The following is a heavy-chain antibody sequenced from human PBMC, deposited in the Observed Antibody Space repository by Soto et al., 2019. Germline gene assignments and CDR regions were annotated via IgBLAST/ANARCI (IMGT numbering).Heavy chain of an antibody. CDR3: ARVLSGIAVAGLYPFDY. CDR2: ISAYNGNT. Sequence: QVQLVQSGAEVKKPGASVKVSCKASGYTFTSYGISWVRQAPGQGLEWMGWISAYNGNTNYAQKLQGRVTMTTDTSTSTADMELRSLRSDDTAVYYCARVLSGIAVAGLYPFDYWGQGTLVTVSS. V-gene: IGHV1-18*04. J-gene: IGHJ4*02. CDR1: GYTFTSYG. D-gene: IGHD6-19*01.